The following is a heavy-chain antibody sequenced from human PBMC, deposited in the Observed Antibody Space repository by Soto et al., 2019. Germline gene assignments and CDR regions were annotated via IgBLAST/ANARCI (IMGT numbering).Heavy chain of an antibody. CDR3: ARAEYDYIWGSYRYPFDY. V-gene: IGHV3-21*01. Sequence: GGSLRLSCAASGFTFSSYSMNWVRQAPGKGLEWVSSISSSSYIYYADSVKGRFTISRDNAKNSLYLQMNSLRAEDTAVYYCARAEYDYIWGSYRYPFDYWGQGTLVTVSS. D-gene: IGHD3-16*02. CDR2: ISSSSYI. J-gene: IGHJ4*02. CDR1: GFTFSSYS.